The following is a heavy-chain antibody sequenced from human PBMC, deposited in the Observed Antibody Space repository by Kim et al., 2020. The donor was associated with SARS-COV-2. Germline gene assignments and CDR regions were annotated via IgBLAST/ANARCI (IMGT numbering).Heavy chain of an antibody. J-gene: IGHJ4*02. CDR1: GYTFTSYT. CDR3: ARDGSPHNDY. CDR2: ITAGNGNT. D-gene: IGHD2-15*01. V-gene: IGHV1-3*01. Sequence: ASVKVSCKASGYTFTSYTMHWVRQAPGQRLEWMGWITAGNGNTKYSQKLQGRVTITRDTSASTVYMELTSLRFEDTAVYYCARDGSPHNDYWGQGTLVTV.